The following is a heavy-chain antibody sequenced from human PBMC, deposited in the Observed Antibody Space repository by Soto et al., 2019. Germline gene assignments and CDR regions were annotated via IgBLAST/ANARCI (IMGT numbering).Heavy chain of an antibody. CDR2: IYYSGST. CDR1: GVYISSSIYY. Sequence: PSETLSLTCTFSGVYISSSIYYLGWIRQPPGKGLEWIGSIYYSGSTYYNPSLKSRVTISVDTSKNQFSLKLSSVTAADTAVYYCARHRAPGDYDFWSAIYYFDYWGQGTLVTVSS. D-gene: IGHD3-3*01. V-gene: IGHV4-39*01. CDR3: ARHRAPGDYDFWSAIYYFDY. J-gene: IGHJ4*02.